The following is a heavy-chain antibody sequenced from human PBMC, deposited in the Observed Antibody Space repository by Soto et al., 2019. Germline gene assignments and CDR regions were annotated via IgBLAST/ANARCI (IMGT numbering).Heavy chain of an antibody. V-gene: IGHV3-21*01. CDR2: ISSSSSYI. CDR1: GVTFSSYG. J-gene: IGHJ6*02. D-gene: IGHD6-13*01. Sequence: PGWSLRLSCAASGVTFSSYGVNWVRQAPGKGLEWVSSISSSSSYIYYADSVKGRFTISRDNAKNSLYLQMNSLRAEDTAVYYCARDPSSGDPPRKPRIAAAGGDYYYYGMDVWGQGTTVTVSS. CDR3: ARDPSSGDPPRKPRIAAAGGDYYYYGMDV.